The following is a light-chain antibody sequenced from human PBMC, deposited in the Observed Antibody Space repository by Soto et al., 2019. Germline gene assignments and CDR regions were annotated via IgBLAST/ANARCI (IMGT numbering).Light chain of an antibody. Sequence: DIVMTQSPLSLPVTLGQPASISCRSSQSLVYSDGNTYLNWFQQRPGQSPRRLIYNVFNWDSGGPDRFSGSGSDTGFTLRISRVEAEDVGLYYCMQGTQWPFTFGQGTKLEIK. CDR3: MQGTQWPFT. J-gene: IGKJ2*01. CDR2: NVF. V-gene: IGKV2D-30*01. CDR1: QSLVYSDGNTY.